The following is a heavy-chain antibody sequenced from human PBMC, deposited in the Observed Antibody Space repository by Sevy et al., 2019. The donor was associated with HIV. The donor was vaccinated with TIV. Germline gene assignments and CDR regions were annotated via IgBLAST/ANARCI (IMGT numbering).Heavy chain of an antibody. V-gene: IGHV1-69*13. Sequence: ASVKVSCKASGGTFSTYAFNWVRQAPGQGLEWVGGIIPILGTTNYAQKFQGRASIIADESTGTAYMTLSRLTSEDTAVYYCTKDLMEATMGFDHWGQGALVTVSS. D-gene: IGHD2-8*01. CDR1: GGTFSTYA. J-gene: IGHJ4*02. CDR3: TKDLMEATMGFDH. CDR2: IIPILGTT.